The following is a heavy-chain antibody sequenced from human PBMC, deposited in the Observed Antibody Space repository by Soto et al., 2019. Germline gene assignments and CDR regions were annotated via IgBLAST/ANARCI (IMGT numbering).Heavy chain of an antibody. J-gene: IGHJ4*02. CDR1: GGSISSSSYY. Sequence: KTSETLSLTCTVSGGSISSSSYYWGWIRQPPGKGLEWIGSIYYSGSTYYNPSLKSRVTISVDTSKNQFFLMLSYETAADTAVYYCARTVGANFDYWGQGTLVAVS. D-gene: IGHD1-26*01. CDR3: ARTVGANFDY. CDR2: IYYSGST. V-gene: IGHV4-39*01.